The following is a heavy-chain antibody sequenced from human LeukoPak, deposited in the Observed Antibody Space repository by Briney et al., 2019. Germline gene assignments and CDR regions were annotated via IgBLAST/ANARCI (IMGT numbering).Heavy chain of an antibody. D-gene: IGHD1-1*01. CDR2: IHYSGST. CDR1: GGSVSSGSYY. J-gene: IGHJ6*03. V-gene: IGHV4-61*01. CDR3: AREGNGPAYYRFYYMDV. Sequence: SETLSLTCTVSGGSVSSGSYYWSWIRQPPGKGLEWIAYIHYSGSTNYNPSLKSRVTISVDTSKNQFSLKLSSVTAADTAVYYCAREGNGPAYYRFYYMDVWGKGTTVTVSS.